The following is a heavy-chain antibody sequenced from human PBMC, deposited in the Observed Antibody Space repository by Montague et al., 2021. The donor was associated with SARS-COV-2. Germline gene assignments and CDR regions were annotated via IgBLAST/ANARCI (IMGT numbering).Heavy chain of an antibody. CDR2: TYYRSKWYN. CDR3: ARIPVGSKYYFDF. Sequence: CASSGDSVSSNIATWNWIRRSPSRGLEWLGRTYYRSKWYNDYAESVKSRITIDPDTSKHQFSLHLNSVTPEDTAVYYCARIPVGSKYYFDFWGQGTLVTVSS. V-gene: IGHV6-1*01. CDR1: GDSVSSNIAT. D-gene: IGHD2-2*01. J-gene: IGHJ4*02.